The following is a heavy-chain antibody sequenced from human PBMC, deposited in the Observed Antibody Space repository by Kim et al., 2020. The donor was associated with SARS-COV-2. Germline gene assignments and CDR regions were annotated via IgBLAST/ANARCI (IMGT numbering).Heavy chain of an antibody. CDR3: ARDSGYDSSGYYRS. Sequence: GGSLRLSCAASGFTFSSYSMNWVRQAPGKGLEWVSSISSSSSYIYYADSVQGRFTISRDNAKNSLYLQMNSLRAEDTAVYYCARDSGYDSSGYYRSWGQGTLVTVSS. D-gene: IGHD3-22*01. V-gene: IGHV3-21*01. CDR2: ISSSSSYI. CDR1: GFTFSSYS. J-gene: IGHJ4*02.